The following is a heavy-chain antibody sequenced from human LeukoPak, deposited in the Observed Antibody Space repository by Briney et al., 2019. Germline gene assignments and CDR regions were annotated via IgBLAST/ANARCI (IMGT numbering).Heavy chain of an antibody. CDR1: GFIFSSYA. CDR2: ISASGSST. D-gene: IGHD4-17*01. CDR3: AKDGGYGDSYFDY. V-gene: IGHV3-23*01. Sequence: GGSLRLSCAASGFIFSSYAMSWVRQAPGMGLESVSAISASGSSTYYADSVKGRFTISRDNSRNTVYLQMNSLRPEDTAVYYCAKDGGYGDSYFDYWGQGTLVTVSS. J-gene: IGHJ4*02.